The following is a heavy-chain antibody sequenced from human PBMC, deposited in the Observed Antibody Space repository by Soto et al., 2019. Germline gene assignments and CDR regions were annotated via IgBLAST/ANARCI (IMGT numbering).Heavy chain of an antibody. CDR1: GYTFTSYD. D-gene: IGHD3-3*01. Sequence: ASVKVSCKASGYTFTSYDINWVRQATGQGLERMGWMNPNSGNTGYAQKFQGRVTMTRNTSISTAYMELSSLRSEDTAVYYCARGLRFLEWYYMDVWGKGTTVTVSS. CDR2: MNPNSGNT. CDR3: ARGLRFLEWYYMDV. V-gene: IGHV1-8*01. J-gene: IGHJ6*03.